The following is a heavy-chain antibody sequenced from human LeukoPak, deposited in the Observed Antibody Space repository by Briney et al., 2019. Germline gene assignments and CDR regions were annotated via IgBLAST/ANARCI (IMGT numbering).Heavy chain of an antibody. D-gene: IGHD3-10*02. CDR1: GFTFSSYE. CDR3: AELGITMIGGV. J-gene: IGHJ6*04. V-gene: IGHV3-48*03. Sequence: GGSLRLSCAASGFTFSSYEMNWVRQAPGKGLEWVSYISSSGSTIYYADSVKGRFTISRDNAKHSLYLQTNSLRAEDTAVYYCAELGITMIGGVWGKGTTVTISS. CDR2: ISSSGSTI.